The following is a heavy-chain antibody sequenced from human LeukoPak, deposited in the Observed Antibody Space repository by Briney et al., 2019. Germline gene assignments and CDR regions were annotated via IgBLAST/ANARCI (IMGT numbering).Heavy chain of an antibody. V-gene: IGHV3-48*04. D-gene: IGHD5-12*01. CDR3: AREIVRLRLTDY. J-gene: IGHJ4*02. CDR1: GFTFSFSA. CDR2: ISGSGTTT. Sequence: GGSLRLSCAASGFTFSFSAMNWVRQAPGKGLEWVSFISGSGTTTHYSDSVKGRFTISRDNAKNSLYLQMNSLRAEDTAVYYCAREIVRLRLTDYWGQGTLVTVSS.